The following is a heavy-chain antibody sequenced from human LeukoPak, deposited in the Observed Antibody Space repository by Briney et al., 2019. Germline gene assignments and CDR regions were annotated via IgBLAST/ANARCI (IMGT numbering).Heavy chain of an antibody. Sequence: ASVKVSCKPSGYTFNAYYMHWVRQAPGQGLEWVGWIDPKTGNTRYAQKFQGRVTITRDTPIGTVYMELSSLKSDDTAAYYCASEAFCASGNCYLQRVASWGPGTLVTVSS. CDR2: IDPKTGNT. D-gene: IGHD3-22*01. CDR1: GYTFNAYY. CDR3: ASEAFCASGNCYLQRVAS. J-gene: IGHJ4*02. V-gene: IGHV1-2*02.